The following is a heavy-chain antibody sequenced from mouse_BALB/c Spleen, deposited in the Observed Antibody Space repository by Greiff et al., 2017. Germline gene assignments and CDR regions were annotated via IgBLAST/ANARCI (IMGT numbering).Heavy chain of an antibody. CDR3: ASPGGGYDYWYFDV. J-gene: IGHJ1*01. D-gene: IGHD2-2*01. Sequence: EVKLQESGAELVKPGASVKLSCTASGFNIKDTYMHWVKQRPEQGLEWIGRIDPANGNTKYDPKFQGKATITADTSSNTAYLQLSSLTSEDTAVYYCASPGGGYDYWYFDVWGAGTTVTVSS. CDR2: IDPANGNT. V-gene: IGHV14-3*02. CDR1: GFNIKDTY.